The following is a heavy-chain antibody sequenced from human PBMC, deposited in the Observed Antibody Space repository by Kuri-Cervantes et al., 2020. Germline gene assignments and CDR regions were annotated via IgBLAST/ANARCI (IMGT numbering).Heavy chain of an antibody. CDR2: INHSGST. J-gene: IGHJ4*02. CDR3: ARGGPYCGGDCPYYFDY. D-gene: IGHD2-21*02. Sequence: SQTLSLTCAVYGGSFSGYYWSWIRQPPGKGLEWIGEINHSGSTNYNPSLKSRVTISVDTSKNQFSLKLSSVTAADTAVYYCARGGPYCGGDCPYYFDYWGQGTLVTVSS. V-gene: IGHV4-34*01. CDR1: GGSFSGYY.